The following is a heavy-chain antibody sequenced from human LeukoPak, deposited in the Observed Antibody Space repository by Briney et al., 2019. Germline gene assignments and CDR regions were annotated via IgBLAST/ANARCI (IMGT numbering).Heavy chain of an antibody. J-gene: IGHJ6*03. V-gene: IGHV4-59*08. CDR3: ARLGRGYCSSTSCYGYYYYYMDV. D-gene: IGHD2-2*03. CDR2: IYYSGST. CDR1: GGSISSSY. Sequence: SETLSLTCTVSGGSISSSYWSWIRQPPGKGLEWLGYIYYSGSTNYNPSLKSRVTISVDTSKNQFSLKLSSVTAADTAVYYCARLGRGYCSSTSCYGYYYYYMDVWGKGTTVTVSS.